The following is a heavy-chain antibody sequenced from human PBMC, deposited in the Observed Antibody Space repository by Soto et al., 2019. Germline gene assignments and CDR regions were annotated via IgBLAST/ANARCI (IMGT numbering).Heavy chain of an antibody. CDR2: ISGSGGAT. CDR1: GFTFSRHT. J-gene: IGHJ4*02. V-gene: IGHV3-23*01. D-gene: IGHD3-9*01. CDR3: VRKSNDDNYFDY. Sequence: EVQLLESGGGLVQPGGSLRLSCTSSGFTFSRHTMRWVRQAPGKGLEWVSAISGSGGATYYTDSVKGRFTVSRDNSKNTLYLQMNSLGAEDTAVYFCVRKSNDDNYFDYWGQGTQVTVSS.